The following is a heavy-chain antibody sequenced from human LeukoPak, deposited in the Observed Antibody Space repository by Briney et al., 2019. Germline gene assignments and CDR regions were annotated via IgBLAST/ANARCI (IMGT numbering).Heavy chain of an antibody. Sequence: QTGGSLRLSCAASGFTFSSYAMHWVRQAPGKGLEWVAVISYDGSNKYYADSVKGRFTISRDNSKNTLYLQMNSLRAEDTAVYYCARDMYSSSWGLDYWGQGTLVTVSS. CDR3: ARDMYSSSWGLDY. V-gene: IGHV3-30*04. J-gene: IGHJ4*02. CDR1: GFTFSSYA. D-gene: IGHD6-13*01. CDR2: ISYDGSNK.